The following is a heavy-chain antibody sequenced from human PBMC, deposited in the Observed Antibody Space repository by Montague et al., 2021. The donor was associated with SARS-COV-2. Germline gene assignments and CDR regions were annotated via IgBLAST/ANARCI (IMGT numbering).Heavy chain of an antibody. CDR2: XXWXXXT. CDR3: ARILATVNAFDI. CDR1: GFSLSTSGMC. J-gene: IGHJ3*02. V-gene: IGHV2-70*01. Sequence: PALVKPTQTLTLTCTFSGFSLSTSGMCVSWIRQPPGKALEWLAXXXWXXXTYXSTSPKTRLTISKDTSNNQVVLTMTNMDPVDTATYYCARILATVNAFDIWGQGTMVTVSS. D-gene: IGHD4-17*01.